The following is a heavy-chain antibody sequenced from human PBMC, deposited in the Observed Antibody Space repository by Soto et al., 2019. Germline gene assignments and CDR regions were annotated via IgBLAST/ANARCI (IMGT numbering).Heavy chain of an antibody. CDR2: IIPIFGTA. CDR1: GGTFSSYA. Sequence: ASVKVSCKASGGTFSSYAISWVRQAPGQGLEWMGGIIPIFGTANYAQKFQGRVTITADESTSTAYMELSSLRSEDTAVYYCAGYYYDSRGRLDTTFDYWGQGTLVTVSS. J-gene: IGHJ4*02. CDR3: AGYYYDSRGRLDTTFDY. D-gene: IGHD3-22*01. V-gene: IGHV1-69*13.